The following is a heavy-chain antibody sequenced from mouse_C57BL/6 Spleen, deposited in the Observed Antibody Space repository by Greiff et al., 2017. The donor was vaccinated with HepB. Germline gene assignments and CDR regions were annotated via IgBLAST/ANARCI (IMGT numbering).Heavy chain of an antibody. CDR2: ISDGGSYT. J-gene: IGHJ3*01. Sequence: EVKLVESGGGLVKPGGSLKLSCAASGFTFSSYAMSWVRQTPEKRLEWVATISDGGSYTYYPDNVKGRFTIYRDNAKNNLYLQMSHLKAEDTAMYYCARDRYGTWFAYWGQGTLVTVSA. D-gene: IGHD2-10*02. CDR1: GFTFSSYA. CDR3: ARDRYGTWFAY. V-gene: IGHV5-4*01.